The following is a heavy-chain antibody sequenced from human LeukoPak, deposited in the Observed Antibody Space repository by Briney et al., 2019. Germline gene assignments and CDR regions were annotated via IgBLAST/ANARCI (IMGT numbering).Heavy chain of an antibody. CDR2: IYYSGST. CDR3: ARGIYYGGAFDI. CDR1: GGSFSGYY. D-gene: IGHD4-17*01. J-gene: IGHJ3*02. V-gene: IGHV4-59*01. Sequence: SETLSLTCAVYGGSFSGYYWSWIRQPPGKGLEWIGYIYYSGSTNYNPSLKSRVTISVDTSKNQFSLKLSSVTAADTAVYYCARGIYYGGAFDIWGQGTMVTVSS.